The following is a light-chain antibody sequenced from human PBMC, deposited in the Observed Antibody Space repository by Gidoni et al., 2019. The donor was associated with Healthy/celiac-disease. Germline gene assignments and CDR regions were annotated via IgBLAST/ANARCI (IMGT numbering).Light chain of an antibody. CDR1: QSVSSSY. V-gene: IGKV3-20*01. CDR3: QQYGSSPRAIT. Sequence: EIVLTQSPGTLSLSPGERATLSCRASQSVSSSYLAWYQQKPGQAPRLLIYGASSRATGIPDFTLTISRLEPEDLAVYYCQQYGSSPRAITFGQGTRLEIK. CDR2: GAS. J-gene: IGKJ5*01.